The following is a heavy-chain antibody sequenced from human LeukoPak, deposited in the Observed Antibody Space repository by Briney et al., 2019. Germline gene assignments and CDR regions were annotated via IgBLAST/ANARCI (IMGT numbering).Heavy chain of an antibody. CDR1: GGSISSSSYY. CDR3: ARVSRDSENYYTFLDY. J-gene: IGHJ4*02. CDR2: IYYSGST. Sequence: PSETLSLTCTVSGGSISSSSYYWGWIRQPPGKGLEWIGSIYYSGSTYYNPSLKSRVTISVDTSKNQFSLKLSSVTAADTAVYYCARVSRDSENYYTFLDYWGQGTLVTVSS. D-gene: IGHD3-3*01. V-gene: IGHV4-39*07.